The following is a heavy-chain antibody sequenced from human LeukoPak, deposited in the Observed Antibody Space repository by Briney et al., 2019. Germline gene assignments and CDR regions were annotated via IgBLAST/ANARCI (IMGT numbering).Heavy chain of an antibody. J-gene: IGHJ5*02. D-gene: IGHD3-10*01. CDR3: ARDRYGSGSP. CDR2: IYYSGST. V-gene: IGHV4-59*11. CDR1: GGSISSHY. Sequence: PSETLSLTCTVSGGSISSHYWGWIRQPPGKGLEWIGYIYYSGSTNYNPSLKSRVTISVDTSKNQFSLKLSSVTAADTAVYYCARDRYGSGSPWGQGTLVTVSS.